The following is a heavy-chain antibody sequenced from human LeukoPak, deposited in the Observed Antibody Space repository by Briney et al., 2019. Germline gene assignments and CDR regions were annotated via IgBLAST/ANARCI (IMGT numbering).Heavy chain of an antibody. D-gene: IGHD2-2*03. Sequence: GGSLRLSCGASGFTFSSFHVNWVRQAPGKGLEWISYINSGSSTVYYADSVKGRFTISRDNAKNSLYLQMNSLRVEDTAVYYCARELGYCTTASCRGDYYYFYMDVWGKGTTVTVSS. CDR3: ARELGYCTTASCRGDYYYFYMDV. CDR1: GFTFSSFH. J-gene: IGHJ6*03. V-gene: IGHV3-48*04. CDR2: INSGSSTV.